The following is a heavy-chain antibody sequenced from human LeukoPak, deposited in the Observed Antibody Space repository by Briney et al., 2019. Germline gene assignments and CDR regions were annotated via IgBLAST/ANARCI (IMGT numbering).Heavy chain of an antibody. CDR3: ASQEGGATPGPFDY. CDR1: GGTFSSYA. CDR2: IIPIFGTA. J-gene: IGHJ4*02. V-gene: IGHV1-69*05. D-gene: IGHD1-26*01. Sequence: GALVKVSCKASGGTFSSYAISWVRQAPGQGLEWMGGIIPIFGTANYAQKFQGRVTITTDESTSTAYMELSSLRSEDTAVYYCASQEGGATPGPFDYWGQGTLVTVSS.